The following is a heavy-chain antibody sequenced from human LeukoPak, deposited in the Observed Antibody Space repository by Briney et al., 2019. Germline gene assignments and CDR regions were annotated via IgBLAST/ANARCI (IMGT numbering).Heavy chain of an antibody. D-gene: IGHD1-1*01. V-gene: IGHV3-48*01. Sequence: GGSLRLSCTASGFPFIEYSMNWVRQAPGKGLEWISYIGIDSGNTKYADSVRGRFTISADKAKNSLCLQMNSLRVEDTAVYYCARDHNYAFDNWGQGTLVSVAS. J-gene: IGHJ4*02. CDR3: ARDHNYAFDN. CDR1: GFPFIEYS. CDR2: IGIDSGNT.